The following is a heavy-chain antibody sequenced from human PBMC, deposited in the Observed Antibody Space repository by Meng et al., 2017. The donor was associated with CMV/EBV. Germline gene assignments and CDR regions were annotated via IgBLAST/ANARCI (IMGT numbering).Heavy chain of an antibody. CDR3: ARDAYNSFDS. J-gene: IGHJ4*02. D-gene: IGHD5-24*01. Sequence: GSLRLSCSVSGVSITSFYWTWVRQAPGKGLEWIGYVSYSGNTNYNPSFRSRVTISRETSRNQFSLHLTSVTAADTVVYFCARDAYNSFDSWGLGTLVTVSS. CDR2: VSYSGNT. CDR1: GVSITSFY. V-gene: IGHV4-59*01.